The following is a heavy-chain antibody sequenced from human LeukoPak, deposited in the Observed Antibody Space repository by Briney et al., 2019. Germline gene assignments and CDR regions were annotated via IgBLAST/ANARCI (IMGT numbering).Heavy chain of an antibody. D-gene: IGHD4-11*01. Sequence: SVKVSCKASGGTFSRYTISWVRQAPGQGLEWMGGISPIFGTVNYAQKFQGRVTITADESTSTAYMEVSSLRSEDTAVYYYAREGDYSTDDYYYGMDVWGQGTTVTVSS. CDR3: AREGDYSTDDYYYGMDV. CDR1: GGTFSRYT. V-gene: IGHV1-69*13. CDR2: ISPIFGTV. J-gene: IGHJ6*02.